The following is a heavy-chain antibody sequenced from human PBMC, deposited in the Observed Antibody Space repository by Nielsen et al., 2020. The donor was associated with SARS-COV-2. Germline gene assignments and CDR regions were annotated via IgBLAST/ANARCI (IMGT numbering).Heavy chain of an antibody. Sequence: SGPTLVKPTETLTLTCTVSGFSLSNARMGVSWIRQPPGKALEWLAHIFSNDEKSYGTSLKSRLTISKDTSKSQVVLTMTNMDPVDTATYYCARMASVLRYFDWPPFDPWGQGTLVTVSS. CDR2: IFSNDEK. CDR3: ARMASVLRYFDWPPFDP. CDR1: GFSLSNARMG. J-gene: IGHJ5*02. V-gene: IGHV2-26*01. D-gene: IGHD3-9*01.